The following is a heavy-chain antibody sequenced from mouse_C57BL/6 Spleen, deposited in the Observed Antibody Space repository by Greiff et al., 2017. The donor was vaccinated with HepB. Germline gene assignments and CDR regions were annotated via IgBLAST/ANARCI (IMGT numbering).Heavy chain of an antibody. CDR3: ARWKGYDVHYAMDY. D-gene: IGHD2-2*01. CDR1: GYTFTDYY. Sequence: EVQLQQSGPVLVKPGASVKMSCKASGYTFTDYYMNWVKQSHGKSLEWIGVINPYNGGTSYNQKFKGKATLTVDKSSSTAYMELNSLTSEDSAVYYCARWKGYDVHYAMDYWGQGTSVTVSS. J-gene: IGHJ4*01. CDR2: INPYNGGT. V-gene: IGHV1-19*01.